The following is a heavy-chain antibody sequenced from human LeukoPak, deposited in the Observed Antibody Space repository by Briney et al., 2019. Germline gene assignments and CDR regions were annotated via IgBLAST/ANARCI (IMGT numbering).Heavy chain of an antibody. CDR2: IYYSGST. CDR1: GGSIRSSSYY. J-gene: IGHJ4*02. D-gene: IGHD2-15*01. Sequence: SETLSLTCTVSGGSIRSSSYYWGWIRQPPGKGLEWIGTIYYSGSTYYHPSLKSRVTVSVDTSKNQFSLKLSSVTAADTAVYYCAGCSGASCYYITSPLYFDYWGQGTLVTVSS. CDR3: AGCSGASCYYITSPLYFDY. V-gene: IGHV4-39*07.